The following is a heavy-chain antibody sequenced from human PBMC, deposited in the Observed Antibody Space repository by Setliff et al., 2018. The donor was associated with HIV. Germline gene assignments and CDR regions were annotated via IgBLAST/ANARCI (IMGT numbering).Heavy chain of an antibody. D-gene: IGHD6-19*01. CDR2: IIPIFGIP. CDR3: ARGSSGWPYYFDY. V-gene: IGHV1-69*13. J-gene: IGHJ4*02. CDR1: GGTFIRYA. Sequence: GASVKVSCKASGGTFIRYAFNWVRQAPGQGLEWMGEIIPIFGIPSYAQRFQDRVTITADESTNTAYMDLTSLRSEDTAVYYCARGSSGWPYYFDYWGQGTLVTVSS.